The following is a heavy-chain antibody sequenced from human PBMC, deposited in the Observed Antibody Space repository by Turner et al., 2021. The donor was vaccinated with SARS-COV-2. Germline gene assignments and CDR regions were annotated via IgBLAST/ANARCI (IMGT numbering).Heavy chain of an antibody. D-gene: IGHD3-3*01. CDR1: KFTFSSYA. CDR3: ARDFFSLDMESGKGSPDY. Sequence: QLQLVESGGGVVQPGMSLRLSCAASKFTFSSYAMHWVRQAPGKGLEWVALISYDGSTKFYADSVKGRFTISRDNPKNTLYLQMNSLRAEDTAVYYCARDFFSLDMESGKGSPDYWGQGTLVTVSS. J-gene: IGHJ4*02. CDR2: ISYDGSTK. V-gene: IGHV3-30*04.